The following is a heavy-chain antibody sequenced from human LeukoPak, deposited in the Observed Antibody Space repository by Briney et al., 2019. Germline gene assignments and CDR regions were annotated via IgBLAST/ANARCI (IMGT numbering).Heavy chain of an antibody. J-gene: IGHJ4*02. V-gene: IGHV3-30*04. CDR2: ISYDGSNK. Sequence: GGSLRLSCAASGFTFSSYAMHWVRQAPGKGLEWVAVISYDGSNKYYADSVKGRFTISRDNSKNTLYLQMNSLRAEDAAVYYCARDRWPYGSGSGGIGFDYWGQGTLVTVSS. CDR3: ARDRWPYGSGSGGIGFDY. D-gene: IGHD3-10*01. CDR1: GFTFSSYA.